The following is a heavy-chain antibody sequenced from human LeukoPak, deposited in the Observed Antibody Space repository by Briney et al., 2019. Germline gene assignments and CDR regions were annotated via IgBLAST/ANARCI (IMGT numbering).Heavy chain of an antibody. V-gene: IGHV3-23*01. D-gene: IGHD5-12*01. CDR2: ISGSGGST. CDR1: GFSFSNYA. Sequence: GGSLRLSCAASGFSFSNYAMSWVRQAPGTGLEWVSFISGSGGSTYDADSVKGRFTISRDNSKNTLYLQMNSLRAEDTAVYYCAKVGDSGYVFYHFDYWGQGTLVTVSS. CDR3: AKVGDSGYVFYHFDY. J-gene: IGHJ4*02.